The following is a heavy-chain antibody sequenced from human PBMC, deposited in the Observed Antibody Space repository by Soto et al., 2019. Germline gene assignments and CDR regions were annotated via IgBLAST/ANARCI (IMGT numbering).Heavy chain of an antibody. Sequence: SETLSLTCTVSGGSVSSSPYYWVWIRQPPGKELEYIGNIYYGGSTYYSPPLKSRVSISVDTSTIQFSLKLSSVTAADTAVYYCARARGFSYGYCDYWGRGTLVTVSS. V-gene: IGHV4-39*01. J-gene: IGHJ4*02. D-gene: IGHD5-18*01. CDR1: GGSVSSSPYY. CDR3: ARARGFSYGYCDY. CDR2: IYYGGST.